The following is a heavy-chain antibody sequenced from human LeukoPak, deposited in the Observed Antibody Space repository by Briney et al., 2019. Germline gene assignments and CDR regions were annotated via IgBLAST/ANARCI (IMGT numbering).Heavy chain of an antibody. CDR2: IYYSGST. V-gene: IGHV4-59*12. CDR1: GGSISSYY. Sequence: SETLSLTCTVSGGSISSYYWSWIRHPPGKGLEWIGYIYYSGSTNYNPSLKSRVTISVDTSKNQFSLKLSSVTAADTAVYYCARGAAAGTWSYYFDYWGQGTLVTVSS. CDR3: ARGAAAGTWSYYFDY. D-gene: IGHD6-13*01. J-gene: IGHJ4*02.